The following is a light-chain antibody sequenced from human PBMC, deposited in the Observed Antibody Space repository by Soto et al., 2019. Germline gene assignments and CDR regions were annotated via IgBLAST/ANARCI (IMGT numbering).Light chain of an antibody. Sequence: IQLTQSPSSLSASVGDRVTITCRASQGISSHLAWYQQKSGKAPKLLIYAASTLESGVPSRFSGSGSGTDFTLTISSLQPEDFATYYCQHLSSYPITFGQGTRLEIK. J-gene: IGKJ5*01. V-gene: IGKV1-9*01. CDR2: AAS. CDR1: QGISSH. CDR3: QHLSSYPIT.